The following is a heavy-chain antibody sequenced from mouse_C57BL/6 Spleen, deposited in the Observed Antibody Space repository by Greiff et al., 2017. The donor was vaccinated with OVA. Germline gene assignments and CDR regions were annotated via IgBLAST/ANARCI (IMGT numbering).Heavy chain of an antibody. CDR1: GFTFSDYG. Sequence: EVQLVESGGGLVKPGGSLKLSCAASGFTFSDYGMHWVRQAPEKGLEWVAYISSGSSTIYYADTVKGRFTISRDNAKNTLFLQMTSLRSEDTAMYYCARSPIYYDYDEGFAYWGQGTLVTVSA. CDR3: ARSPIYYDYDEGFAY. J-gene: IGHJ3*01. CDR2: ISSGSSTI. V-gene: IGHV5-17*01. D-gene: IGHD2-4*01.